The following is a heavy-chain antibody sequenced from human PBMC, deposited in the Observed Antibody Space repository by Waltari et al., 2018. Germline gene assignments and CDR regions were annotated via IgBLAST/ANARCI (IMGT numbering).Heavy chain of an antibody. Sequence: QLRLQESGPGLVKPSETLSLTCSVPGDSLTSSGFYWGWIRQPPGKGLEWIGNIYSSGLSYSTPTLQSRVTISLDSSKNRVSLNLNSVTAADTAVYFCARGYADKSLDAFDVWGQGTLVIVSS. D-gene: IGHD2-15*01. CDR3: ARGYADKSLDAFDV. J-gene: IGHJ3*01. CDR1: GDSLTSSGFY. V-gene: IGHV4-39*07. CDR2: IYSSGLS.